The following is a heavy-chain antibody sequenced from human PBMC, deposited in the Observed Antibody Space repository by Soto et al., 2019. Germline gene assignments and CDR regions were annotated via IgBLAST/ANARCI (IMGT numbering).Heavy chain of an antibody. V-gene: IGHV3-7*03. CDR2: IKQDGSEK. CDR1: GFTFSSYW. J-gene: IGHJ6*02. D-gene: IGHD3-22*01. Sequence: GGSLRLSCAASGFTFSSYWMSWVRQAPGKGLEWVANIKQDGSEKYYVDSVKGRFTISRGNAKNSLYLQMNSLRAEDTAVYYCAREVDYYDSSGYSPWYYYGMDVWGQGTTVTVSS. CDR3: AREVDYYDSSGYSPWYYYGMDV.